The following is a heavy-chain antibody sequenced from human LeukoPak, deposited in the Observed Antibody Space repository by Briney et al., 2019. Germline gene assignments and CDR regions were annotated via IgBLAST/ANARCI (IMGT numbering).Heavy chain of an antibody. CDR1: GGSFSGYY. D-gene: IGHD3-10*01. CDR2: INHSGSA. J-gene: IGHJ5*02. Sequence: KPSETLSLTCAVYGGSFSGYYWSWIRQPPGKGLEWIGEINHSGSANYNPSLKSRVTISVDTSKNQFSLKLSSVTAADTAVYYCARGVPTWFGGNDNWFDPWGQGTLVTVSS. V-gene: IGHV4-34*01. CDR3: ARGVPTWFGGNDNWFDP.